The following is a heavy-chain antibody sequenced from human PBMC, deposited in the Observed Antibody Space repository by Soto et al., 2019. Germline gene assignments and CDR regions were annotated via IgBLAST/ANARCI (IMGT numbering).Heavy chain of an antibody. CDR1: GFTFSSYD. Sequence: GGSLRLSCAASGFTFSSYDMHWVRQATGKGLEWVSAIGTAGDTYYPGSVKGRFTISRENAKNSLYLQMNSLRAGDTAVYYCARESELLGGDYYMDVWGKGTTVTVSS. V-gene: IGHV3-13*01. J-gene: IGHJ6*03. D-gene: IGHD3-10*01. CDR3: ARESELLGGDYYMDV. CDR2: IGTAGDT.